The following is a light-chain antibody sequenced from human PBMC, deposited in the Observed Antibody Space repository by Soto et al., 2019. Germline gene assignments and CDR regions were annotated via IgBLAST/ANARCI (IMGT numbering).Light chain of an antibody. CDR3: QHYNSYSEA. CDR2: DAS. V-gene: IGKV1-5*01. J-gene: IGKJ1*01. Sequence: DIQMTQSPSTLSASVGDRVTITCRASQTISSWLAWYQQKPGKAPKLLIYDASTLESGVPSRFSDSGSGTQFTLTISSLQPDDSATYYCQHYNSYSEAFGQGTKVDIK. CDR1: QTISSW.